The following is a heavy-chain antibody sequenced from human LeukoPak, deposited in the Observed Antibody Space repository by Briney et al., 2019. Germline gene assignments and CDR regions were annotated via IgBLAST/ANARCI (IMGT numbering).Heavy chain of an antibody. Sequence: GGSLRLSCAASGFSFSTYSMNWVRQAPGRGLEWVSYIVGSSSTIYYADSVKGRFTISRDNAKNSLYLQMDSLRAEDTAVYYCATDSPETAAFDYWGQGTLVTVSS. CDR2: IVGSSSTI. CDR1: GFSFSTYS. V-gene: IGHV3-48*04. D-gene: IGHD1-1*01. CDR3: ATDSPETAAFDY. J-gene: IGHJ4*02.